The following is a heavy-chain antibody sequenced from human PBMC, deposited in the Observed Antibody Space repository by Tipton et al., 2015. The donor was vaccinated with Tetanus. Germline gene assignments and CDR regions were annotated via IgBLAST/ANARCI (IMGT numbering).Heavy chain of an antibody. CDR3: ARGRAVTAIFPFDY. D-gene: IGHD2-21*02. J-gene: IGHJ4*02. V-gene: IGHV4-34*01. Sequence: TLSLTCAVYGGSFSGYYWSWIRQPPGKGLEWIGEINHSGSTNYNPSLKSRVTISVDTSKNQFSLKLSSVTAADTAVYYCARGRAVTAIFPFDYWGQGTLVTVSS. CDR2: INHSGST. CDR1: GGSFSGYY.